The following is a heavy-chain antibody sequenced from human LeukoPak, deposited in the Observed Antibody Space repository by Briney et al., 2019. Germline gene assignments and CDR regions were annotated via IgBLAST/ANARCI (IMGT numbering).Heavy chain of an antibody. CDR2: IYYSGST. CDR1: GYSISSGYY. D-gene: IGHD3-22*01. CDR3: ARGTYYYDSGADY. Sequence: LETLSLTCAVSGYSISSGYYWGWIRQPPGKGLEWIGSIYYSGSTYYNPSLKSRVTISIDTSKNQFSLKLSSVTAADTAVYYCARGTYYYDSGADYWGQGTLVTVSS. V-gene: IGHV4-38-2*01. J-gene: IGHJ4*02.